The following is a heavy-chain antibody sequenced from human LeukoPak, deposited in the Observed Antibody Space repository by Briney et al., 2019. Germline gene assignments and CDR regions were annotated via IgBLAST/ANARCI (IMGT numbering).Heavy chain of an antibody. CDR3: AGDSSGYYYGYYFDY. Sequence: GGSLRLSCAASGFTFSSYAMHWVRQAPGKGLEWVAVISYDGSNKYYADSVKGRFTISRDNSKNTLYLQMNSLRAEDTAVYYCAGDSSGYYYGYYFDYWGQGTLVTVSS. CDR1: GFTFSSYA. J-gene: IGHJ4*02. CDR2: ISYDGSNK. V-gene: IGHV3-30-3*02. D-gene: IGHD3-22*01.